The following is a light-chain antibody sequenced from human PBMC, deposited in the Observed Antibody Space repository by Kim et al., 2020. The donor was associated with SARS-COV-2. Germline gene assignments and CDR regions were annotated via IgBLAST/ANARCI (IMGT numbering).Light chain of an antibody. CDR1: GLRRYY. CDR2: GKN. Sequence: ALGQTVRITCQGAGLRRYYASWYQQKPGQAPVLVIYGKNNRPSGIPDRFSGSSSGNTASLTITGAQAEDEADYYCNSRDSSGNHYVFGTGTKVTVL. J-gene: IGLJ1*01. CDR3: NSRDSSGNHYV. V-gene: IGLV3-19*01.